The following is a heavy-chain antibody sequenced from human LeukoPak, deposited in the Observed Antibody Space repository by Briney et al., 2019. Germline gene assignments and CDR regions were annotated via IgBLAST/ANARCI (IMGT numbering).Heavy chain of an antibody. J-gene: IGHJ4*02. CDR2: ISGSGGST. CDR3: AKSGPYCSSTSCNYFDY. V-gene: IGHV3-23*01. D-gene: IGHD2-2*01. Sequence: GGSLRLSCAASRFTFSNFAMSWVRRAPGKGLEWVSAISGSGGSTYYADSVKGRFTISRDNSKNALFLQMNSLRAEDTAVYYCAKSGPYCSSTSCNYFDYWGQGTLVTVSS. CDR1: RFTFSNFA.